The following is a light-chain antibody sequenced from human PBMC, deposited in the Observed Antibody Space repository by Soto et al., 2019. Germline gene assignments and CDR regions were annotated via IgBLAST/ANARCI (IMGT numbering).Light chain of an antibody. Sequence: DVQMNLSLSTLSASIQDRVTITCRASQNIVRSLAWYQHKPGKAPKVLIYTASNLESGAPSRFSGSGSGTQFTLTICSLQPDDIATYYCHQYNRESPLGGGTK. CDR1: QNIVRS. J-gene: IGKJ4*01. V-gene: IGKV1-5*03. CDR3: HQYNRESP. CDR2: TAS.